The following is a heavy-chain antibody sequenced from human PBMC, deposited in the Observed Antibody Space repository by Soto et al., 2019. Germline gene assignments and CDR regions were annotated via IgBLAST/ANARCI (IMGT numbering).Heavy chain of an antibody. CDR3: EHIGYRPSQIHY. J-gene: IGHJ4*02. CDR2: IYWDDDK. Sequence: QITLKESGPTLVKPTQTLTLTCTFSGFSLSTSGVGVGWIRQPPGKALEWLALIYWDDDKRYSPSLKSRLTITRDTSKNQVVLTMPSMDPVDTAAYYCEHIGYRPSQIHYWGQGTLVTVSS. CDR1: GFSLSTSGVG. D-gene: IGHD6-13*01. V-gene: IGHV2-5*02.